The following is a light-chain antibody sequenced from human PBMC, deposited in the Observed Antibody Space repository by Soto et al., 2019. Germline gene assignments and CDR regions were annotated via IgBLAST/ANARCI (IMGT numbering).Light chain of an antibody. J-gene: IGLJ3*02. CDR1: SSDVGSYNL. CDR2: EVS. V-gene: IGLV2-23*02. Sequence: QSALTQPASVSGSPGQSITISCTGTSSDVGSYNLASWYQQHPSKAPKLMIYEVSKRPSGVSNRFSGSKSGNTASLTISGLQAEDEADYYCCSYAGSSTFGVFGGGTQLTVL. CDR3: CSYAGSSTFGV.